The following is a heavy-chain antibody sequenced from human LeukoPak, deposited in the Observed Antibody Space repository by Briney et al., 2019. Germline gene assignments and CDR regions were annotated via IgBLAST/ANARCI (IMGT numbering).Heavy chain of an antibody. CDR3: EKARGRYCSGGSCYSLDY. V-gene: IGHV3-30*18. CDR1: GFTFSSYG. Sequence: GRSLTLSCAASGFTFSSYGMHWVRQAPGKGLEWVAVISYDGSNKYYADSVKGRFTISRDNSKNTLYLQMNSLRAEDTAVYYCEKARGRYCSGGSCYSLDYWGQGTLVTVSS. D-gene: IGHD2-15*01. J-gene: IGHJ4*02. CDR2: ISYDGSNK.